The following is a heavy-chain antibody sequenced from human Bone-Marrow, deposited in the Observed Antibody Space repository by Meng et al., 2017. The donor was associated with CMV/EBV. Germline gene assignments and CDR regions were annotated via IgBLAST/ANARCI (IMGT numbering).Heavy chain of an antibody. CDR1: GFTFRRYG. CDR2: ISYDGSNK. CDR3: AREEVVNPGECAFDI. J-gene: IGHJ3*02. V-gene: IGHV3-30*03. Sequence: GESLKISCAASGFTFRRYGMHWVREAPGKGLEWVAVISYDGSNKYYADSVKGRFTISRDNSKNMLSLQMNSLRTEDTAVYYCAREEVVNPGECAFDIWGQGTMVTVSS. D-gene: IGHD3-10*01.